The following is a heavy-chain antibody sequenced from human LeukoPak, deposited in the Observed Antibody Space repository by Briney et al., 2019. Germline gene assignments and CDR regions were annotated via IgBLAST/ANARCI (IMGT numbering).Heavy chain of an antibody. CDR3: AKDVEYYYASSGYF. V-gene: IGHV3-30*18. CDR1: GFTFSSYG. J-gene: IGHJ4*02. D-gene: IGHD3-22*01. CDR2: ISYDGGNK. Sequence: GGSLRLSCAASGFTFSSYGMHWVRQAPGKGLEWVAVISYDGGNKYYADSVKGRFTISRDNSKNTLYLQMNSLRAEDTAVYYCAKDVEYYYASSGYFWGQGTLVTVSS.